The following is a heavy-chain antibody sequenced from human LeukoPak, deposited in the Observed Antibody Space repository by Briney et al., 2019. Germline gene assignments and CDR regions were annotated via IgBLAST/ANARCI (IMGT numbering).Heavy chain of an antibody. V-gene: IGHV4-38-2*02. CDR1: GYSISSGYY. CDR2: IYHSGST. J-gene: IGHJ6*03. Sequence: SETLSLTCTVSGYSISSGYYWGWIRQPPGKGLEWIGNIYHSGSTYYNPSLKSRVTISVDTSKNHFSLKLSSVTAADTAVYYCARDRFDGSSGYYYHYYYYMDVWGKGTTVTVSS. D-gene: IGHD3-22*01. CDR3: ARDRFDGSSGYYYHYYYYMDV.